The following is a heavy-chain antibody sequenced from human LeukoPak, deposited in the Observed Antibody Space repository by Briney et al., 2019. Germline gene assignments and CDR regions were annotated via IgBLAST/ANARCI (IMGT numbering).Heavy chain of an antibody. D-gene: IGHD3-10*01. CDR2: IHYSGTT. CDR1: GGSISGYY. Sequence: PSETLSLTCTVSGGSISGYYWSWIRLPPGKGLEWIAYIHYSGTTNYNPSLRSRVTISVDTSKNQFSLEVNSVTATDTAVYFCARHDSYALGSHPLDVWGQGTTVIVSS. CDR3: ARHDSYALGSHPLDV. J-gene: IGHJ6*02. V-gene: IGHV4-59*08.